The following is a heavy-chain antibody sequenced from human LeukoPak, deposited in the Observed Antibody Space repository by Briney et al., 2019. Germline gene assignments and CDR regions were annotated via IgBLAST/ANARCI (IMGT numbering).Heavy chain of an antibody. CDR1: GFTFSSYS. D-gene: IGHD5-18*01. CDR3: ARDSARPGYSYGYIDY. V-gene: IGHV3-21*01. J-gene: IGHJ4*02. CDR2: ISSSSSYI. Sequence: GGSLRLSCAASGFTFSSYSMNWVRQAPGKGLEWVSSISSSSSYIYYADSVKGRFTISRDNGKNSLYLQMNSLGAEDTAVYYCARDSARPGYSYGYIDYWGQGTLVTVSS.